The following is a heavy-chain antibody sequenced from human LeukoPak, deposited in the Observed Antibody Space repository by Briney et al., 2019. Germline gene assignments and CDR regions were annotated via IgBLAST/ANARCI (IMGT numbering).Heavy chain of an antibody. CDR2: ISDGGANT. CDR1: GFTFSDYT. CDR3: AREINYYFYMDV. J-gene: IGHJ6*03. Sequence: GGSLRLSCAASGFTFSDYTFHWVREAPGNGLEGVAVISDGGANTYYADSVKGRFTVSRDNSKNTLYLQMTSLRAEDTAVYYCAREINYYFYMDVWGRGATVAVS. V-gene: IGHV3-30*01.